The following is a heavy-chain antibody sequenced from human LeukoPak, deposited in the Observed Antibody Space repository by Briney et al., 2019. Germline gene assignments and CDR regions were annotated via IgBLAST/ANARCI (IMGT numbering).Heavy chain of an antibody. CDR3: ATSPGVTRAFDI. V-gene: IGHV1-8*01. J-gene: IGHJ3*02. Sequence: ASVKVSCKASGYTFTSYDINWVRQATGQGLEWMGWMNPNSGNTGYAQKFQGRVTMTRNTSISTAYMELSSLRSEDTAVYYCATSPGVTRAFDIWGQGTMFTVSS. CDR1: GYTFTSYD. D-gene: IGHD4-23*01. CDR2: MNPNSGNT.